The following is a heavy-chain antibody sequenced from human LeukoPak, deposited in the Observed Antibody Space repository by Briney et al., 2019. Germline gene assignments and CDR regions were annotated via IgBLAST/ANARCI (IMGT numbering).Heavy chain of an antibody. D-gene: IGHD5-24*01. J-gene: IGHJ4*02. Sequence: GESLKISCKASGYSFTRYWIGWVRQMPGKGLEWMGIIHPGDSETRYSPSFQGQVTISGDKSISTAYLQWSSLKASDTAMYYCARLSPTITTFDYWGQGTLVTVSS. CDR2: IHPGDSET. CDR3: ARLSPTITTFDY. CDR1: GYSFTRYW. V-gene: IGHV5-51*01.